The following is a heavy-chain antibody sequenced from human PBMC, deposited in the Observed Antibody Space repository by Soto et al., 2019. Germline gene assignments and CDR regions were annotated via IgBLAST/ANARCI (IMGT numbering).Heavy chain of an antibody. V-gene: IGHV3-23*01. J-gene: IGHJ5*02. CDR3: AKAGGYDILTGYRNRFDP. D-gene: IGHD3-9*01. CDR1: GFSFSSYA. Sequence: EVQLLESGGGLVQPGGSLRLSCAASGFSFSSYAMSWVRQAPGKGLEWVSGMSGGGGSTYYAVSVKGRFTISRDNSKNTLSLQMNSLRVEDTAIYYCAKAGGYDILTGYRNRFDPWGQGTLVTVSS. CDR2: MSGGGGST.